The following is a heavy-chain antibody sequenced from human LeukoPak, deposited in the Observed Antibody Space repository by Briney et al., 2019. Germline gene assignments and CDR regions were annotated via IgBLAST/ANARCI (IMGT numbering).Heavy chain of an antibody. CDR1: GGSISSSSYY. V-gene: IGHV4-39*07. Sequence: SETLSLTCTVSGGSISSSSYYWGWIRQPPGKGLEWIGRIYTSGSTNYNPSLKSRVTISMDASKNQFFLNLRSVTAADTAVYYCAKGLPTAAVDYWGQGTLVTVSS. CDR3: AKGLPTAAVDY. CDR2: IYTSGST. J-gene: IGHJ4*02. D-gene: IGHD2-2*01.